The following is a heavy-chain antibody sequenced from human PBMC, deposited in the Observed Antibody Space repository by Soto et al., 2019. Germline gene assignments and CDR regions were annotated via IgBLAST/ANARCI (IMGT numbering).Heavy chain of an antibody. CDR2: IYYSGST. Sequence: SETLSLTCTVSGGSISSYYWSWIRQPPGKGLEWIGYIYYSGSTNYNPSLKSRVTISVDTPKNQFSLKLSSVTAADTAVYYCARDRGSRDYYGSGNYYYGMDVWGQGTTVTVSS. V-gene: IGHV4-59*01. D-gene: IGHD3-10*01. CDR3: ARDRGSRDYYGSGNYYYGMDV. J-gene: IGHJ6*02. CDR1: GGSISSYY.